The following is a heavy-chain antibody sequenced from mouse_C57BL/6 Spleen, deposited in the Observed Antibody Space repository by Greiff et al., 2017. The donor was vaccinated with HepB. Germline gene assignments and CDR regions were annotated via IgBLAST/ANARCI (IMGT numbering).Heavy chain of an antibody. D-gene: IGHD1-1*01. CDR1: GYTFTSYW. CDR3: ARDYYGSSYPGY. CDR2: IHPNSGST. V-gene: IGHV1-64*01. Sequence: QVQLQQPGAELVKPGASVKLSCKASGYTFTSYWMHWVKQRPGQGLEWIGMIHPNSGSTNYNEKFKSKATLTVDKSSSTAYMQLSSLTSEDSAVYYCARDYYGSSYPGYWGQGTTLTVSS. J-gene: IGHJ2*01.